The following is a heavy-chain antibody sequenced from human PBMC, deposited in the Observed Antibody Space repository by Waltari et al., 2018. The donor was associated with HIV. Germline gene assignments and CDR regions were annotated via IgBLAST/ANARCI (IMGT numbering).Heavy chain of an antibody. V-gene: IGHV3-9*01. CDR1: GFPFGCYA. Sequence: EVQLVESGGGLVQPGRSLRLSCAASGFPFGCYAMDWVRQVSGKGREWVSGISWNSDSTGYADSVKGRFTISRDNAMTSLYLQMNSLRTEDTALYYCTKAESFFHPPDYWGQGTLVTVSS. J-gene: IGHJ4*02. CDR2: ISWNSDST. CDR3: TKAESFFHPPDY. D-gene: IGHD3-10*01.